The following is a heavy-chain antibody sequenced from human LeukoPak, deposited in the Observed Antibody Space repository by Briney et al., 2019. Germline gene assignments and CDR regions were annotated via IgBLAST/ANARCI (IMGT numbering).Heavy chain of an antibody. J-gene: IGHJ4*02. Sequence: PGGSLRLSCAASGFTFSSYEMNWVRQAPGKGLEWVPYISSSGSTIYYADSVKGRFTISRDNAKNSLYLQMNSLRAEDTAVYYCARASGYNYYFDYWGQGTLVTVSS. V-gene: IGHV3-48*03. CDR1: GFTFSSYE. CDR3: ARASGYNYYFDY. CDR2: ISSSGSTI. D-gene: IGHD5-24*01.